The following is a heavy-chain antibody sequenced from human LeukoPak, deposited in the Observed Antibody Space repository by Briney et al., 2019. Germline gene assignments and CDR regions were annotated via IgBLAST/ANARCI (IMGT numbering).Heavy chain of an antibody. CDR3: AREMNYDDYRTSDY. J-gene: IGHJ4*02. Sequence: GASVTVSCKSSGYTFTGYYMHWVRQAPGRGFEWMGRIDSNSGGTNYAQNFQGRVTMTRDTSTSTVYMELISLRSDDTAVYYCAREMNYDDYRTSDYWGQGTLVTVSS. CDR1: GYTFTGYY. CDR2: IDSNSGGT. D-gene: IGHD4-17*01. V-gene: IGHV1-2*02.